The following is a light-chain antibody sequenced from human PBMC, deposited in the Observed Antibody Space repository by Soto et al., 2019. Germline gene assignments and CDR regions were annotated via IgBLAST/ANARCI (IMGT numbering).Light chain of an antibody. CDR3: HAITSSYTIPYV. J-gene: IGLJ1*01. V-gene: IGLV2-14*01. CDR2: EAS. Sequence: QSLLTHLASVSGASGQSISICCSGTNRDVGSYNYVSWYLQHPGKTPKLIVFEASNRPPGISDCFSGSKSGNTAYLTISGLQPENAAVYSCHAITSSYTIPYVFG. CDR1: NRDVGSYNY.